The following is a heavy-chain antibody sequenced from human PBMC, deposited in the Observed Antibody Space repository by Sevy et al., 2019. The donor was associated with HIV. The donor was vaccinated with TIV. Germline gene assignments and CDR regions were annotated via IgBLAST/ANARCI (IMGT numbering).Heavy chain of an antibody. J-gene: IGHJ5*02. Sequence: SETLSLTCTVSGGSISSGGYYWSWIRQPAGGGLEWIGRIYPSGSTNYSPSLKSRVTLSVDTSKNQFSLELSSVTAADTAVYYCARVRTVAGVNGVGWFDPWGQGTLVTVSS. D-gene: IGHD2-8*01. CDR2: IYPSGST. CDR1: GGSISSGGYY. V-gene: IGHV4-61*02. CDR3: ARVRTVAGVNGVGWFDP.